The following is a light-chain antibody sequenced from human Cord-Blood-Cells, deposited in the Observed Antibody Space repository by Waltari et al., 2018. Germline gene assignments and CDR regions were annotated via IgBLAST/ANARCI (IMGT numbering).Light chain of an antibody. CDR2: GNS. Sequence: TISCTGSSSNIGAGYDVHWYQQLPGTAPKLLIYGNSNRPSGVPDRFSGSKSGTSASLAITGLQAEYEADYYCQSYDSSLSGVVFGGGTKLTVL. V-gene: IGLV1-40*01. J-gene: IGLJ2*01. CDR1: SSNIGAGYD. CDR3: QSYDSSLSGVV.